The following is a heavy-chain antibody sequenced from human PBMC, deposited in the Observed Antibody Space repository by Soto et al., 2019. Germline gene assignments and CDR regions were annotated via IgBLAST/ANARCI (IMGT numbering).Heavy chain of an antibody. D-gene: IGHD3-9*01. CDR2: ISGSSSYI. CDR1: GFTFSSYS. J-gene: IGHJ5*02. Sequence: GESLRLSCVASGFTFSSYSMSWVRQAPGKGLEWISSISGSSSYIYYADSVKGRFTLSRDNDKKSVHLQMNSLRVDDTAVYYCASAIDRYFDAYNWFDTWGPGTLVTVSS. CDR3: ASAIDRYFDAYNWFDT. V-gene: IGHV3-21*01.